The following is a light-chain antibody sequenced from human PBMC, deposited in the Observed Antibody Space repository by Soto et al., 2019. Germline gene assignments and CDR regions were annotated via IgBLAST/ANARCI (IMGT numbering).Light chain of an antibody. CDR2: DTS. CDR1: QSVDNH. V-gene: IGKV3-15*01. CDR3: QQYNNWPLIT. J-gene: IGKJ5*01. Sequence: EIVLTQSPGTLSLSPGERATLSCRASQSVDNHYIAWFQQKPGQAPRLLMYDTSTRATGIPARFSGSGSGTEFTLTISSLQSDDFAVYYCQQYNNWPLITFGQGTRLEIK.